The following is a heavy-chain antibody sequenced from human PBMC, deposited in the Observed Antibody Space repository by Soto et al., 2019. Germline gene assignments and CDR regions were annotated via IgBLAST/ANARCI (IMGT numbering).Heavy chain of an antibody. J-gene: IGHJ3*02. D-gene: IGHD3-3*01. CDR1: GDSVPSNSAA. V-gene: IGHV6-1*01. CDR3: ARSGLRFLEWSFDI. CDR2: TYYRSKWYN. Sequence: SQTLSLTCAISGDSVPSNSAAWNWIRQSPSRGLEWLGRTYYRSKWYNDYAVSVKSRITINPDTSKNQFSLQLNSVTPEGTAVYYCARSGLRFLEWSFDIWGQGTMVTVSS.